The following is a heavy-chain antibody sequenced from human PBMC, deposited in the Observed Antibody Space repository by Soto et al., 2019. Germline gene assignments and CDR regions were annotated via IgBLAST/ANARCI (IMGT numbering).Heavy chain of an antibody. CDR3: ARGYYYESTGWFDP. V-gene: IGHV3-48*02. CDR1: GFTFSSYS. Sequence: GGSLRLSCAASGFTFSSYSMNWVRQAPGKGLEWVSYISSSSSTIYYADSVKGRFTISRDNAKNSLYLQMNSLRDVDTAVYYCARGYYYESTGWFDPWGQGTLVTVSS. J-gene: IGHJ5*02. CDR2: ISSSSSTI. D-gene: IGHD3-22*01.